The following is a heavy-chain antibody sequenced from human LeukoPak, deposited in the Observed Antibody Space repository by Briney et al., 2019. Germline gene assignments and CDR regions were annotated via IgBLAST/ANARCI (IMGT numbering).Heavy chain of an antibody. CDR3: TREKEGYNYGLAYYYYYMDV. V-gene: IGHV3-73*01. Sequence: PGGSLRLSCAASGFTFSDSAMHWVRQASGKGLEWVGRFGSKVNYYATVFPASVKGRFIISRDDLKNTAYLEMNSLKTEDTAVYFCTREKEGYNYGLAYYYYYMDVWGKGTTVTVSS. CDR1: GFTFSDSA. D-gene: IGHD5-18*01. J-gene: IGHJ6*03. CDR2: FGSKVNYYAT.